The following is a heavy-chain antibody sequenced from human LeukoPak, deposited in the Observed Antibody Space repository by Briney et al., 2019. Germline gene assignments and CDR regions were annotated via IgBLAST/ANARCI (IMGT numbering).Heavy chain of an antibody. D-gene: IGHD6-19*01. V-gene: IGHV4-34*01. CDR1: GGSFSGYY. Sequence: SETLSLTCAVYGGSFSGYYWSWIRQPPGKGLEWIGEINHSGSTNYNPSLKSRVTISVDTSKNQFSLKLSSVTAADTAVYYCARHRRSSGWYDYYYYYMDVWGKGTTVTISS. CDR3: ARHRRSSGWYDYYYYYMDV. J-gene: IGHJ6*03. CDR2: INHSGST.